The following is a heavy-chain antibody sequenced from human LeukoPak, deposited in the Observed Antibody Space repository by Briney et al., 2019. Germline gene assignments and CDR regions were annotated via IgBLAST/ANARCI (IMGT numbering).Heavy chain of an antibody. D-gene: IGHD5-18*01. Sequence: GGSLRLSCAASGLTFNSYWMHWVRQVAGKGLVWVARINGDASNTTYADPVKGRFTISRDNAKNTLYLQMNSLRAGDTALYYCAKESLRGHSYGFDNWGQGTLVTVSS. CDR3: AKESLRGHSYGFDN. V-gene: IGHV3-74*03. J-gene: IGHJ4*02. CDR2: INGDASNT. CDR1: GLTFNSYW.